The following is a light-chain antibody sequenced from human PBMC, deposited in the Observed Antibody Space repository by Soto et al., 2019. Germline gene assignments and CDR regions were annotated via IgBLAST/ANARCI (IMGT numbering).Light chain of an antibody. J-gene: IGKJ3*01. CDR1: QSVLYNSNNKNY. V-gene: IGKV4-1*01. CDR2: WAS. Sequence: DIVMTQSPDSLAVSLGERATINCKSSQSVLYNSNNKNYLAWYQQKPGQPPKLLIYWASTRESGVPDRFSGSGSGTDFTLTISSLQAEDAAVYYCQQYYSTPLTFGPGTRVAIK. CDR3: QQYYSTPLT.